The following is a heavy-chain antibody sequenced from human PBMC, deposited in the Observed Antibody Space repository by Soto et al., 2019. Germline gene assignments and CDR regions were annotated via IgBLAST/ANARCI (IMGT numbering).Heavy chain of an antibody. J-gene: IGHJ5*02. Sequence: QVQLVQSGAEVKKPGASVKVSCKASGYTFTSYAMHWVRQAPGQRLEWMGWINAGNGNTKYSQKFQGRVTITRDTSASTAYMELSSLRSEDTAVYYCARELRVGHWIDPWGQGTLVTVSS. CDR3: ARELRVGHWIDP. CDR2: INAGNGNT. CDR1: GYTFTSYA. V-gene: IGHV1-3*01. D-gene: IGHD3-10*01.